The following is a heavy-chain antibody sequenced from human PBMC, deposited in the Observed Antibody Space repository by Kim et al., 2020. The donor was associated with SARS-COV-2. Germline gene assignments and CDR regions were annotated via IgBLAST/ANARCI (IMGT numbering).Heavy chain of an antibody. CDR1: GFTFTTCA. Sequence: GGSLRLSCAASGFTFTTCAMTWVRQAPGKGLEWVSVISDSGGSTNYADSVKGRFTISRDNSKDTLYLQMNSLRAEDTAGYYCAKSPRPYYYDDSGYYQPELDYWGQGTLLTVSS. V-gene: IGHV3-23*01. CDR3: AKSPRPYYYDDSGYYQPELDY. D-gene: IGHD3-22*01. J-gene: IGHJ4*02. CDR2: ISDSGGST.